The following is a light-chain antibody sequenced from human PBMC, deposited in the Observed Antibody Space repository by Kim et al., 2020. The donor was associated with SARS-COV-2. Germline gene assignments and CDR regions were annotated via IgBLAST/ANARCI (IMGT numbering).Light chain of an antibody. CDR3: AAWDDSVRGVV. V-gene: IGLV1-47*01. CDR1: SSNIGSNY. J-gene: IGLJ2*01. CDR2: RNN. Sequence: QSVLTQPPSASGTPGQRVIISCTGSSSNIGSNYVYWYQHLPGTAPRLIIYRNNEWPSGVPDRFSGSKSGTTASLAISGLRSEHEADYYCAAWDDSVRGVVFGGGTQLTVL.